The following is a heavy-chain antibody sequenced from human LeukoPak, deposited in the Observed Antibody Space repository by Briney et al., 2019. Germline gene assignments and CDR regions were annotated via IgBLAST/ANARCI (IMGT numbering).Heavy chain of an antibody. J-gene: IGHJ4*02. V-gene: IGHV3-7*01. CDR3: ARGSLNYYDSSGYPY. CDR2: IKQDGSEK. Sequence: PGGSLRLSCAASGFTFSSYWMSWVRQAPGKGLEWVANIKQDGSEKHYVDSVKGRFTISRDNAKNSLYLQMNSLRAEDTAVYYCARGSLNYYDSSGYPYWGQGTLVTVSS. D-gene: IGHD3-22*01. CDR1: GFTFSSYW.